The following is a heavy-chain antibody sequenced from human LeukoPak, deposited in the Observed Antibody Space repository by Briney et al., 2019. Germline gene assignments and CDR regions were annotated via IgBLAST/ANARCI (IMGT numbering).Heavy chain of an antibody. V-gene: IGHV3-30*04. J-gene: IGHJ4*02. CDR2: ISHEGGIK. CDR3: AKEWRVCSGTSCAPDYFDY. Sequence: GGSLSLSCSASGFSFSSYAMHWVRQAPGKGLEWMAVISHEGGIKYYSDSLKGRFTISRDNSKNTLYLQVDSLKTEDTAVYYCAKEWRVCSGTSCAPDYFDYWGQGTLVTVSS. D-gene: IGHD2-2*01. CDR1: GFSFSSYA.